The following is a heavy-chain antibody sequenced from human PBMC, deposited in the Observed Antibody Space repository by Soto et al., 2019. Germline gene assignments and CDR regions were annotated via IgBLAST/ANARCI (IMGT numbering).Heavy chain of an antibody. CDR3: ARGRTTTAFAY. Sequence: SETLSLTCAVYGGSFSGYYWSWIRQPPGKGLEWIGEINHSGSTNYNPSLKSRVTISVDTSKNQFSLKLSSVTAADTAVYYCARGRTTTAFAYWSQRTPVTVSS. V-gene: IGHV4-34*01. CDR1: GGSFSGYY. J-gene: IGHJ4*02. CDR2: INHSGST. D-gene: IGHD4-17*01.